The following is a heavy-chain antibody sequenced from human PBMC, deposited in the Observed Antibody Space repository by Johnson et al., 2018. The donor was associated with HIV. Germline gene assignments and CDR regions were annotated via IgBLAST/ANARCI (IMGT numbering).Heavy chain of an antibody. CDR1: GFTFSDYY. D-gene: IGHD6-13*01. V-gene: IGHV3-11*04. CDR3: ARGQLDNAFDI. Sequence: QVHLVESGGGVVQPGRSLRLSCAASGFTFSDYYMSWIRQAPGKGLEWVSYISSSGITIYYADSVKGRFTISRDNAKNSLYLQMNSLRAEDTSVYYCARGQLDNAFDIWGQGTMVTVFS. J-gene: IGHJ3*02. CDR2: ISSSGITI.